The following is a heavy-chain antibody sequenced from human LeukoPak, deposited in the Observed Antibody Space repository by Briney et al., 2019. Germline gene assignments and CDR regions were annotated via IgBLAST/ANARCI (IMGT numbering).Heavy chain of an antibody. CDR3: ASGIGLTTVTDDAFDI. V-gene: IGHV1-69*04. D-gene: IGHD4-17*01. CDR2: IIPILGIA. CDR1: GGTFSSYA. J-gene: IGHJ3*02. Sequence: SVKVSCKASGGTFSSYAISWVRQAPGQGLEWMGRIIPILGIANYAQKFQGRVTITADKSTSTAYMELSSLRSEDTAVYYCASGIGLTTVTDDAFDIWGQGTMVTVSS.